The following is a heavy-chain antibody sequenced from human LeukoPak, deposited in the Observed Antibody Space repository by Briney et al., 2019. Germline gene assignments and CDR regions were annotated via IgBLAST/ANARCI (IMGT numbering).Heavy chain of an antibody. Sequence: PGRSLRLSCAASGFTFSNYGMHWVRQAPGKGLEWVAVISYDGNNKYYADSVKGRFTISRDNSKDTLYLQMNSLRAEDTAVYHCAEDRGATTSLVDYWGQGTLVTVSS. D-gene: IGHD1-26*01. CDR2: ISYDGNNK. J-gene: IGHJ4*02. CDR3: AEDRGATTSLVDY. V-gene: IGHV3-30*18. CDR1: GFTFSNYG.